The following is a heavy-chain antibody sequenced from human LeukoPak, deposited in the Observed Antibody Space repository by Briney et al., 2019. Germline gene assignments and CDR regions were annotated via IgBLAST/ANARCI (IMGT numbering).Heavy chain of an antibody. D-gene: IGHD4-11*01. J-gene: IGHJ6*03. CDR2: NSAYNSNT. Sequence: ASVKVSCKASGYSLTSYGISCVPQGPLQGSRSVGWNSAYNSNTNYAQKLQGRVTMTTDASTSTPYMELRSQRSDDTGVYYCAIPLTVTYFMDVWGKGATVSV. V-gene: IGHV1-18*01. CDR3: AIPLTVTYFMDV. CDR1: GYSLTSYG.